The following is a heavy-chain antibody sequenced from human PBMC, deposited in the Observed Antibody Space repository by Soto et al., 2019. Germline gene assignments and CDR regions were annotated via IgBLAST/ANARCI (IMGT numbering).Heavy chain of an antibody. CDR3: TSDTFGLRDT. CDR2: INPAGTIT. D-gene: IGHD3-16*01. J-gene: IGHJ5*02. CDR1: GFTFGNYW. Sequence: WGSLRLYCAASGFTFGNYWMHWVRQTPGKGLVWVSRINPAGTITNYADSVEGRFTISRDNADSALFLQMNSLSAEDTAIYYCTSDTFGLRDTWGQGTLVTVSS. V-gene: IGHV3-74*01.